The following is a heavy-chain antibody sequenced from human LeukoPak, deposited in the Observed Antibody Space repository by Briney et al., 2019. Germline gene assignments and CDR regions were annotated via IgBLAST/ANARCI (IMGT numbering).Heavy chain of an antibody. CDR1: GGTFSSYA. D-gene: IGHD5-12*01. Sequence: ASVKVSCKASGGTFSSYAISWVRQAPGQGLEWMGGIIPIFGTANYAQKFQGRVTITADESTSTAYMELSSLRSEDTAVYYCARVGYSGYDYVGNWFDPWGQGTLVTVSS. CDR2: IIPIFGTA. CDR3: ARVGYSGYDYVGNWFDP. J-gene: IGHJ5*02. V-gene: IGHV1-69*13.